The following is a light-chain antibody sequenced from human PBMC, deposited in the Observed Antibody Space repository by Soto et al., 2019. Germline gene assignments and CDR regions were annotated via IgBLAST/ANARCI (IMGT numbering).Light chain of an antibody. V-gene: IGKV3D-20*02. CDR1: QSVRSSY. J-gene: IGKJ5*01. CDR3: QQRHMWTIT. Sequence: EIVFTPSPGTLSLSPGERATLSCRASQSVRSSYLAWYQQNPGQAPRLLIYGASSRATGIPDRFTGSGSGTDFTLTISSLETEDSAVYYCQQRHMWTITVGQGTRREIK. CDR2: GAS.